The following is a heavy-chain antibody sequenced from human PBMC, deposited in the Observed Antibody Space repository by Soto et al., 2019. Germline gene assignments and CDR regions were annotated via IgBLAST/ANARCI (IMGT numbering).Heavy chain of an antibody. CDR2: IFWDHDK. V-gene: IGHV2-5*02. CDR3: ALSLCCDILTGYPSRCRIDP. D-gene: IGHD3-9*01. J-gene: IGHJ5*02. Sequence: QITLKEAGPTLVKPTQTLTLTCTFSGFSLSTSGVGVGWIRQPPGKALEWLALIFWDHDKRYSPSLHSTLTITKDTSKHQVVLTVTNMDPVATATYYGALSLCCDILTGYPSRCRIDPWGKGTLVTVSS. CDR1: GFSLSTSGVG.